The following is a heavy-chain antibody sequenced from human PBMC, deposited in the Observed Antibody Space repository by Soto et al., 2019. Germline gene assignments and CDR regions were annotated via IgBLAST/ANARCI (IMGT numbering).Heavy chain of an antibody. V-gene: IGHV3-15*01. Sequence: GGSLRLSCAASGFTFSNAWMSWVRQAPGKGLEWVGRIKSKTDGGTTDYAAPVKGRFTISRDDSKNTLYLQMNSLKTEDTAVYYCTTDDPCPEPYSSGWPYYWGQGTLVTVSS. CDR3: TTDDPCPEPYSSGWPYY. J-gene: IGHJ4*02. CDR2: IKSKTDGGTT. D-gene: IGHD6-19*01. CDR1: GFTFSNAW.